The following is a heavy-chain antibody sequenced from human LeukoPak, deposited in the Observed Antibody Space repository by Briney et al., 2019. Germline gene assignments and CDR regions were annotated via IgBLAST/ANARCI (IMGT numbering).Heavy chain of an antibody. V-gene: IGHV3-64D*06. CDR2: ISSNGGST. CDR1: GFLFIKYA. Sequence: GGSLRLSCSASGFLFIKYAMHWVRQAPGKGLEYVSAISSNGGSTYYADSVKGRFTISRDNSKNTLYLQMSSLRPEDTAVYYCVKGKGIAVTSLDYWGQGTLVTVSS. D-gene: IGHD6-19*01. CDR3: VKGKGIAVTSLDY. J-gene: IGHJ4*02.